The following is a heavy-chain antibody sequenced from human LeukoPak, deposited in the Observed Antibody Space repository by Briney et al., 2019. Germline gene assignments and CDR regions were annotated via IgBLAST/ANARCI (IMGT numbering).Heavy chain of an antibody. V-gene: IGHV3-30*02. CDR1: GFTFSSYW. CDR3: SKDLTSDFGGDLDP. Sequence: GGSLRLSCAASGFTFSSYWMYWVRQAPGKGLEWVALISFDGSQKYYADPVKGRFTISRDNSKSTVYLQMNSLRVEDAAVYYCSKDLTSDFGGDLDPWGQGTLVTVSS. CDR2: ISFDGSQK. D-gene: IGHD3-10*01. J-gene: IGHJ5*02.